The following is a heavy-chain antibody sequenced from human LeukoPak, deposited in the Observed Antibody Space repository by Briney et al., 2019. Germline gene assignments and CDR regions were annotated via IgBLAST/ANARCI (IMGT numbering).Heavy chain of an antibody. V-gene: IGHV3-33*01. CDR1: GFTFSGYG. CDR2: IWYDGSND. D-gene: IGHD2-8*01. CDR3: ARIKYCTNGVCYLLYGMDV. Sequence: GGSLRLSCAASGFTFSGYGMHWVRQAPGKGLEWVAVIWYDGSNDDYADSVKGRFTISRDNSMNTLYLQMNSLRAEDTAVYYCARIKYCTNGVCYLLYGMDVWGQGTTVTVSS. J-gene: IGHJ6*02.